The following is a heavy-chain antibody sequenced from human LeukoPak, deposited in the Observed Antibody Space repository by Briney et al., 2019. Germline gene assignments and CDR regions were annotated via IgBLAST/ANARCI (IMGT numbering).Heavy chain of an antibody. CDR2: ISWNSGSI. Sequence: GGSLRLSCAASGFTFDDYAMHRVRQAPGKGLEWVSGISWNSGSIGYADSVKGRFTISRDNAKNSLYLQMNSLRAEDMALYYCAKDARRLGFGELSYWGQGTLVTVSS. CDR3: AKDARRLGFGELSY. CDR1: GFTFDDYA. D-gene: IGHD3-10*01. V-gene: IGHV3-9*03. J-gene: IGHJ4*02.